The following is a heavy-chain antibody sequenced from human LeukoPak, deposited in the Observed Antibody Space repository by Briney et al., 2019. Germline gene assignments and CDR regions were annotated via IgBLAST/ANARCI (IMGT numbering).Heavy chain of an antibody. CDR3: AKEGAYYGSGSFHY. Sequence: GGSLRLSRAASGFTFSSYAMSWVRQAPGKGLEWVSAISGSGGTTYYADSVKGRFSISRGNSKNTLYLQMSSLRAEDTAVYYCAKEGAYYGSGSFHYWGQGILVTVSS. V-gene: IGHV3-23*01. J-gene: IGHJ4*02. CDR2: ISGSGGTT. CDR1: GFTFSSYA. D-gene: IGHD3-10*01.